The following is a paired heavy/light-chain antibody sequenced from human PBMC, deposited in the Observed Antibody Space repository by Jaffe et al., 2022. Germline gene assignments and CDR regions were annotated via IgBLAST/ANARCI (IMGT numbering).Heavy chain of an antibody. CDR2: INHSGST. CDR1: GDSFSGYY. V-gene: IGHV4-34*01. CDR3: ARGHLSPYYHGSGGSYSGKGYYFDY. D-gene: IGHD3-10*01. J-gene: IGHJ4*02. Sequence: QVQLQQWGAGLSKPTETLSLTCAVYGDSFSGYYWSWIRQPPGKGLEWIGEINHSGSTDYNPSLKSRLTISVDTSKNQFSLKLSSVTAADTAVYYCARGHLSPYYHGSGGSYSGKGYYFDYWGQGTLVTVSS.
Light chain of an antibody. CDR1: SLRSYY. CDR3: NCRDNSDNHVL. Sequence: SSELTQDPAVSVALGQTVRITCQGDSLRSYYASWYQQRPGQAPVLVMYGKDNRPSGIPDRFSGSSSGNTASLTITGAQAEDEADYYCNCRDNSDNHVLFGGGTKLTVL. V-gene: IGLV3-19*01. CDR2: GKD. J-gene: IGLJ2*01.